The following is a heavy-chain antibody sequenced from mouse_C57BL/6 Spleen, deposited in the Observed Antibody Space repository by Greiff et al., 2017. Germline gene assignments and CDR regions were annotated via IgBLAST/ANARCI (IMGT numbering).Heavy chain of an antibody. CDR1: GFTFSSYA. V-gene: IGHV5-4*03. D-gene: IGHD1-1*01. CDR2: ISDGGSYT. J-gene: IGHJ3*01. Sequence: EVKVVESGGGLVKPGGSLKLSCAASGFTFSSYAMSWVRQTPEKRLEWVATISDGGSYTYYPDNVKGRFTISRDNAKNNLYLQMSHLKSEDTAMYYCARGNYGSSGPSWFAYWGQGTLVTVSA. CDR3: ARGNYGSSGPSWFAY.